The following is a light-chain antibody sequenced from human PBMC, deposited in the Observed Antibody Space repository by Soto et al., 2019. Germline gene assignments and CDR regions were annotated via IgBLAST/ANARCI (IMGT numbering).Light chain of an antibody. Sequence: PGERATLSCRASQSVPSFLAWYQQKPGQAPRLLIYDASNRATGIPARFSGSGSETDFTLTISSLEPEDFAVYYCQLRSNWPPALTFGGGTKVEIK. CDR3: QLRSNWPPALT. CDR1: QSVPSF. CDR2: DAS. J-gene: IGKJ4*01. V-gene: IGKV3-11*01.